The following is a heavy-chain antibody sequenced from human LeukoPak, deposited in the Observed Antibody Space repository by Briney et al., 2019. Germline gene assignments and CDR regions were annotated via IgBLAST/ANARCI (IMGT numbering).Heavy chain of an antibody. Sequence: SETLSLTCTVSGYSISSGYYWGWIRQPPGKGLEWIGSIYHSGSTYYNPSLKSRVTISVDTSKNQFSLKLSSVTAADTAVYYCAGGEWELPTINWFDPWGQGTLVTVSS. CDR1: GYSISSGYY. J-gene: IGHJ5*02. CDR3: AGGEWELPTINWFDP. CDR2: IYHSGST. D-gene: IGHD1-26*01. V-gene: IGHV4-38-2*02.